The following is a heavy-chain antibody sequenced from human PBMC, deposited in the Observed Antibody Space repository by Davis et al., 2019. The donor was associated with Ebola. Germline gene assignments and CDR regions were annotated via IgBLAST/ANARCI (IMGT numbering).Heavy chain of an antibody. CDR1: GFIFSDYA. CDR3: ARVGIASGTALKGIDY. Sequence: GESLKISCAASGFIFSDYAMQWVRQAPVGGLEWVAVIAFDGNNEYYADSAKGRFTISRDNSKNTLHLQMNRLREEDTAVYYCARVGIASGTALKGIDYWGQGTLVTVSS. D-gene: IGHD1-1*01. J-gene: IGHJ4*02. CDR2: IAFDGNNE. V-gene: IGHV3-30*14.